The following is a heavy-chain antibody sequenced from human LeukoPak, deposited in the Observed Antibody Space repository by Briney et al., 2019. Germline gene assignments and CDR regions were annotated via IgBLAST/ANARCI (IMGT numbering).Heavy chain of an antibody. J-gene: IGHJ4*02. CDR1: GFTFSSYS. CDR3: AGFERGYAYDY. CDR2: ISSSSSTI. D-gene: IGHD3-16*01. V-gene: IGHV3-48*01. Sequence: PGGSLRLSCAASGFTFSSYSMNWVRQAPGKGLEWVSYISSSSSTIYYADSVKGRFTISRDNAKNSLYLQMNSLRAEVTAVYYCAGFERGYAYDYWGQGTLVTVSS.